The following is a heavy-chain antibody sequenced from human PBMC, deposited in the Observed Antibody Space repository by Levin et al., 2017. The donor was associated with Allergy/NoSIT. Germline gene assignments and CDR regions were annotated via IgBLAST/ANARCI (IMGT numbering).Heavy chain of an antibody. J-gene: IGHJ3*02. V-gene: IGHV4-59*08. D-gene: IGHD6-6*01. CDR3: TRQTSSRAFDI. CDR1: GGSISSYY. Sequence: PSETLSLTCTVSGGSISSYYWSWIRQPPGKGLEWIGNIYYSGSTIYNPSLKSRVTISVDTSKDQFSLKLNSVTAADTAVYYCTRQTSSRAFDIWGQGTMVTVSS. CDR2: IYYSGST.